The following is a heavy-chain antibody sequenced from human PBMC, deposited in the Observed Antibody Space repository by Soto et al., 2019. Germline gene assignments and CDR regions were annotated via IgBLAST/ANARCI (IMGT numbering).Heavy chain of an antibody. J-gene: IGHJ4*01. CDR2: IYSGGTI. CDR1: GFTVTINY. D-gene: IGHD5-12*01. V-gene: IGHV3-53*01. CDR3: HGYGY. Sequence: EVQVVESGGGLIQPGGSLRLSCAVSGFTVTINYMSWVRQAPGKGLEWVSVIYSGGTIYYADSVKGRFTISRDTSKNTLYLQMNSLRGEDTAVYYGHGYGYWGHGTLVTVSS.